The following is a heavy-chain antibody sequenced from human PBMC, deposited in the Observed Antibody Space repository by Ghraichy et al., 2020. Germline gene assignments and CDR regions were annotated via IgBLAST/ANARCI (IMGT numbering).Heavy chain of an antibody. CDR1: GGSISSSSYY. D-gene: IGHD3-10*01. J-gene: IGHJ6*03. V-gene: IGHV4-39*01. CDR3: ARLRITMVRGVISYMDV. Sequence: SETLSLTCTVSGGSISSSSYYWGWIRQPPGKGLEWIGSIYYSGSTYYNPSLKSRVTISVDTSKNQFSLKLSSVTAADTAVYYCARLRITMVRGVISYMDVWGKGTTVTVSS. CDR2: IYYSGST.